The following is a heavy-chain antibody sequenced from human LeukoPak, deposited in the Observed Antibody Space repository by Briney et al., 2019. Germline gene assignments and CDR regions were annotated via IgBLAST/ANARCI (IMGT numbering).Heavy chain of an antibody. Sequence: PSQTLSLTCAISGDSVSSNSATWNWIRQSPARGLEWLGRTYYRSKWLNDYAVSVKSRTTINPDTSKNQFSLQLNSVTPEDTAVYYCARGLVEATSAFHIWGQGTMVTVSS. V-gene: IGHV6-1*01. CDR2: TYYRSKWLN. D-gene: IGHD1-26*01. CDR1: GDSVSSNSAT. J-gene: IGHJ3*02. CDR3: ARGLVEATSAFHI.